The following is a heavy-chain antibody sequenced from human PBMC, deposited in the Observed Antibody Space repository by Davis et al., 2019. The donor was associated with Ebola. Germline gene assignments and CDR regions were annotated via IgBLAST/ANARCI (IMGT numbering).Heavy chain of an antibody. CDR1: GGSISSGGYS. V-gene: IGHV4-30-2*01. CDR2: IYHSGST. D-gene: IGHD2/OR15-2a*01. CDR3: ARSNIKLYYGMDV. Sequence: PSETLSLTCAVSGGSISSGGYSWSWIRQPPGKGLEWIGYIYHSGSTYYNPSLKSRVTISVDRSKNQFSLKLSSVTAADTAVYYCARSNIKLYYGMDVWGQGTTVTVSS. J-gene: IGHJ6*02.